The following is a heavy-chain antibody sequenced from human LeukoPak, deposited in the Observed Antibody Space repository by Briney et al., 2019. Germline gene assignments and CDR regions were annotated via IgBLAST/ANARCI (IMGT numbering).Heavy chain of an antibody. Sequence: SGGSLRLSCAASGFTFSSSAMSWVRQAPGKRLGWVSGITYSASSTYYADSVRGRFTISRDNSKNTLFLEMNSLRAEDTAVYYCAKAIVGPWWYFDYWGQGTLVTVSS. J-gene: IGHJ4*02. CDR3: AKAIVGPWWYFDY. CDR2: ITYSASST. V-gene: IGHV3-23*01. CDR1: GFTFSSSA. D-gene: IGHD1-26*01.